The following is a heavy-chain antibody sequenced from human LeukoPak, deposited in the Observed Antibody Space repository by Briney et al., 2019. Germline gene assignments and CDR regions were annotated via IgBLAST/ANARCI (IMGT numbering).Heavy chain of an antibody. CDR3: AREISHRYFDY. Sequence: PSQTLSLTCTVSGGSISSGGYYWSWIRQHPGKGLEWIGYTYYSGSTYYNPSLKSRVTISVDTSKNQFSLKLSSVTAADTAVYYCAREISHRYFDYWGQGTLVTVSS. J-gene: IGHJ4*02. CDR1: GGSISSGGYY. CDR2: TYYSGST. V-gene: IGHV4-31*03.